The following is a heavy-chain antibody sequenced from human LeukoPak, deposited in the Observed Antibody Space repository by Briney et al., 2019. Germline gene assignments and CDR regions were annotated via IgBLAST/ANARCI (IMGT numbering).Heavy chain of an antibody. J-gene: IGHJ3*02. CDR2: IYPGDSDT. CDR3: ARLPRLNYYDSSGYSNAFDI. V-gene: IGHV5-51*01. Sequence: GESLKISCKGSGYSFTSYWIGWVRQMPGKGLEWMGIIYPGDSDTRYSPSFQGQVTISADKSITTAYLQWSSLKASDTAMYYCARLPRLNYYDSSGYSNAFDIWGQGTVVTVSS. D-gene: IGHD3-22*01. CDR1: GYSFTSYW.